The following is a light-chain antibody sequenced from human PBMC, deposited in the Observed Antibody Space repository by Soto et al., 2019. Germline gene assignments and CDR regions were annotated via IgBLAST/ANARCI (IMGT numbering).Light chain of an antibody. CDR2: HAS. Sequence: DIQMTQSPSTLSASVGDRVTITCRASQSISNWLAWYQQKPGKAPKLLIYHASSLETGVSSRFSGSASETEVTLSISSLQPDDFATYYCQQYKDYSGWSFGQGPKVEFK. J-gene: IGKJ1*01. CDR1: QSISNW. V-gene: IGKV1-5*03. CDR3: QQYKDYSGWS.